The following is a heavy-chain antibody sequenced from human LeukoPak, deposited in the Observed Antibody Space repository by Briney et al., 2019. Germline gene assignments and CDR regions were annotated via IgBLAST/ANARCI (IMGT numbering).Heavy chain of an antibody. Sequence: SETLSLTCAVSDGSISSSNWWSWVRQPPGKGLEWIGEIYHSGSTNYNPSLKSRVTMSVDTSKNQFSLKLSSVTAADTAVYYCARSPLLGSLEWLLGDYYYMDVWGKGTTVTVSS. V-gene: IGHV4-4*02. D-gene: IGHD3-3*01. CDR2: IYHSGST. CDR3: ARSPLLGSLEWLLGDYYYMDV. CDR1: DGSISSSNW. J-gene: IGHJ6*03.